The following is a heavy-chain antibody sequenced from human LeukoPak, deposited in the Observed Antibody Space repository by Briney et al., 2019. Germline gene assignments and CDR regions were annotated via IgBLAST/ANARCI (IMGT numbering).Heavy chain of an antibody. V-gene: IGHV3-23*01. CDR3: ARDPNGDYIGAFDFQR. J-gene: IGHJ1*01. CDR2: IRGSGTST. D-gene: IGHD4-17*01. Sequence: GGSLRLSCVGSGFTFSNYAMMWVRPTQGKRLEWVSAIRGSGTSTFYADSVKGRSTIFRDNLKNTVYLQMNNLRADNSAVYYFARDPNGDYIGAFDFQRWGLGTQVTVSS. CDR1: GFTFSNYA.